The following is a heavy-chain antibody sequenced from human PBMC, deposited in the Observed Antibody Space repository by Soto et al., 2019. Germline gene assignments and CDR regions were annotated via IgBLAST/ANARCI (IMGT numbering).Heavy chain of an antibody. CDR1: GFTFSSYS. J-gene: IGHJ5*02. V-gene: IGHV3-48*01. D-gene: IGHD2-15*01. CDR3: ASGDCSGGSCYSIPWCDP. CDR2: ISSSSSTI. Sequence: GGSLRLSCAASGFTFSSYSMNWVRQAPGKGLEWVSYISSSSSTIYYADSVKGRFTISRDNAKNSLYLQMNSLRAEDTAVYYCASGDCSGGSCYSIPWCDPWGQGTLVTVSS.